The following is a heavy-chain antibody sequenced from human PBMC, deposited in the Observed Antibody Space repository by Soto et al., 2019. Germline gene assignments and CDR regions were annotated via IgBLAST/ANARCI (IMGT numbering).Heavy chain of an antibody. J-gene: IGHJ6*02. CDR1: GFTFSSYA. D-gene: IGHD6-13*01. Sequence: PGGSLRLSCAASGFTFSSYAMHWVRQAPGKGLEWVAVISYDGSNKYYADSVKGRFTISRDNSKNTLYLQMNSLRAEDTAVYYCARVQMHAAAAGTQLRRYYYYYDMDVWGQGTTVTVYS. CDR3: ARVQMHAAAAGTQLRRYYYYYDMDV. V-gene: IGHV3-30-3*01. CDR2: ISYDGSNK.